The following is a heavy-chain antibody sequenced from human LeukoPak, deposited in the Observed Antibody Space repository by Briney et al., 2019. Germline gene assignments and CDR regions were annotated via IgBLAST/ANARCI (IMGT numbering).Heavy chain of an antibody. D-gene: IGHD6-13*01. J-gene: IGHJ4*02. CDR1: GYSFTSHY. CDR3: ARDRAAAAVNFDY. V-gene: IGHV1-46*01. CDR2: INPSGSST. Sequence: ASVTVSCKASGYSFTSHYMHWVRQAPGQGLEWLGLINPSGSSTLYAQKFQGRVTMTRDMSTTTDYMELSSLRSDDTAVYYCARDRAAAAVNFDYWGQGTLVTVSS.